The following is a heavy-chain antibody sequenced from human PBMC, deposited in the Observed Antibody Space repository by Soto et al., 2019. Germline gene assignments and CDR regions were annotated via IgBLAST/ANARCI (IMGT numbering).Heavy chain of an antibody. CDR2: ISANGGST. CDR3: AKDRTFNFYYGMDV. CDR1: GLTYKNYA. Sequence: GSLRLSCRASGLTYKNYAMSWVRQAPVRGLEWVAGISANGGSTYYADSVKGRFTISRDNSKLTVYLQMNSLRAEDTAVYFCAKDRTFNFYYGMDVWGQGTTVTVSS. V-gene: IGHV3-23*01. J-gene: IGHJ6*02.